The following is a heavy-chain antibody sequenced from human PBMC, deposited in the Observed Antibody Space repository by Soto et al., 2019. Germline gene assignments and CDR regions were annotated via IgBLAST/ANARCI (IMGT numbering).Heavy chain of an antibody. CDR2: ISSSGSTT. Sequence: QVQLVESGGGLVKPGGSLRLSCAASGCTFSDYYMTGIRQAPGKGLEWVSYISSSGSTTYDADSVKGRFTISRDNAKNSLYLQMNSLRAEDTAVYYCARDKMYYDDSSGSGRFDYWGQGTRVTVSS. CDR3: ARDKMYYDDSSGSGRFDY. D-gene: IGHD3-22*01. V-gene: IGHV3-11*01. J-gene: IGHJ4*02. CDR1: GCTFSDYY.